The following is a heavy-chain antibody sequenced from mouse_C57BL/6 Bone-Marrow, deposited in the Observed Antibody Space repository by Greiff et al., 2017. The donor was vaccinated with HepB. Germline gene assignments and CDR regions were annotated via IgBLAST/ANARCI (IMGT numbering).Heavy chain of an antibody. CDR1: GYTFTDYE. D-gene: IGHD1-1*01. V-gene: IGHV1-15*01. CDR2: IDPETGGT. CDR3: SRSEDYGSLWFAY. Sequence: QVQLQQSGAELVRPGASVTLSCKASGYTFTDYEMHWVKQTPVHGLEWIGAIDPETGGTAYNQKFKGKAILTADKSSSTAYIELRSLTSEDSAVYYCSRSEDYGSLWFAYWGQGTLVTVSA. J-gene: IGHJ3*01.